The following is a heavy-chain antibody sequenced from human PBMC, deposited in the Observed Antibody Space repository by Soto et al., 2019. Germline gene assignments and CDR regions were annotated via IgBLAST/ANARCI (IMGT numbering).Heavy chain of an antibody. Sequence: QVQLVQSGAEVKKPGSSVKVSCKASGGTFSSYTISWVRQAPGQGLEWLGRIIPILGIANYEQKFQGRVTITADKSTSTAYMELSSLRSEDTAVYYCAREYCSSTSCYRDYWGQGTLVTVSS. D-gene: IGHD2-2*02. CDR2: IIPILGIA. V-gene: IGHV1-69*02. J-gene: IGHJ4*02. CDR1: GGTFSSYT. CDR3: AREYCSSTSCYRDY.